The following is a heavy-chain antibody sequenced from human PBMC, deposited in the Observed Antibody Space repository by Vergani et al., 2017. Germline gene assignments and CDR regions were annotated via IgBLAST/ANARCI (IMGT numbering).Heavy chain of an antibody. V-gene: IGHV3-7*03. Sequence: EVQLLESGGGLVQPGGSLRLSCAASGFTFSSYWMSWVRQAPGKGLEWVANIKQDGSEKYYVDSVKGRFTISRDNAKNSLYLQMNSLRAEDTAVYYCARKGLELLRGGVYYFDYWGQGTLVTVSS. CDR1: GFTFSSYW. J-gene: IGHJ4*02. CDR3: ARKGLELLRGGVYYFDY. D-gene: IGHD1-26*01. CDR2: IKQDGSEK.